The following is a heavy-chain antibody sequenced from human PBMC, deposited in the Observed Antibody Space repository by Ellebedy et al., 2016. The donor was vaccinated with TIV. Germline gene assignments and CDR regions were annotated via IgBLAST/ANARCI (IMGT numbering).Heavy chain of an antibody. J-gene: IGHJ4*02. CDR2: ISSSSSYI. CDR3: ARALPNYDYVWGSYLNYFDY. V-gene: IGHV3-21*04. CDR1: GFTFSSYS. D-gene: IGHD3-16*02. Sequence: GGSLRLXXAASGFTFSSYSMNWVRQAPGKGLEWVSSISSSSSYIYYADSVKGRFTISRDNAKNSLYLQMNSLRAEDTAVYYCARALPNYDYVWGSYLNYFDYWGQGTLVTVSS.